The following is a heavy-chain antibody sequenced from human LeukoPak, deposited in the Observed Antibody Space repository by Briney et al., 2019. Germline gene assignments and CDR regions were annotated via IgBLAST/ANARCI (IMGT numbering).Heavy chain of an antibody. D-gene: IGHD3-10*01. Sequence: GASVTVSCRASGYTFTSYGISWVRQAPGQGLEWMGWISAYNGNTNYAQKLQGRVTMTTDTSTSTAYMELRSLRSDDTAVYYCARVEVRGPTHYYYGMDVWGQGTTVTVSS. CDR1: GYTFTSYG. CDR3: ARVEVRGPTHYYYGMDV. V-gene: IGHV1-18*01. CDR2: ISAYNGNT. J-gene: IGHJ6*02.